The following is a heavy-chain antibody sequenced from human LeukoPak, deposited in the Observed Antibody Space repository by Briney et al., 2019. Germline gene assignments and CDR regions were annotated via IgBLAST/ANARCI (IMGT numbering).Heavy chain of an antibody. CDR3: ASIRYFDWLLFPGVNGMDV. D-gene: IGHD3-9*01. V-gene: IGHV4-59*01. CDR2: IYYSGST. J-gene: IGHJ6*02. CDR1: GGSISSYY. Sequence: SETLSLTCTVSGGSISSYYWSWIRQPPGKGLEWIGYIYYSGSTNYNPSLKSRVTISVDTSKNQFSLKLSSVTAADTAVYYCASIRYFDWLLFPGVNGMDVWGQGTTVTVSS.